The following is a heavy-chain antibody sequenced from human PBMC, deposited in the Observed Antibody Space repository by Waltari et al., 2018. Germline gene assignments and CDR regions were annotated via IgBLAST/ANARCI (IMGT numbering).Heavy chain of an antibody. V-gene: IGHV1-2*02. J-gene: IGHJ3*02. CDR1: GYTFCDYY. CDR2: INPKSGAT. CDR3: ARDLFPNFWSGYGFDI. D-gene: IGHD3-3*01. Sequence: QVHLVQSGAEVKQPGASVRVSCKNPGYTFCDYYITWVRQAPGQGLEGMGWINPKSGATNPAQKFQGRVTLTRDTSTSTVYMELRGLTSDDTAIYYCARDLFPNFWSGYGFDIWGQGTKVTVSS.